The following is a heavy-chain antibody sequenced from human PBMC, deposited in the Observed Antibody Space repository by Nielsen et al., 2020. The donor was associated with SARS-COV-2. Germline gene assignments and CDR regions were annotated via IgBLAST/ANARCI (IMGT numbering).Heavy chain of an antibody. V-gene: IGHV3-21*04. CDR3: AIQLGYCSSSTCPHGMDV. CDR2: ISSSSSYI. CDR1: GFTFSSYS. J-gene: IGHJ6*02. Sequence: GGSLRLSCAASGFTFSSYSMNWVRQAPGKGLEWVSSISSSSSYIYYADSVKGRFTISRDNSKNTLYLQMNSLRAEDTAVYYCAIQLGYCSSSTCPHGMDVWGQGTTVTVSS. D-gene: IGHD2-2*01.